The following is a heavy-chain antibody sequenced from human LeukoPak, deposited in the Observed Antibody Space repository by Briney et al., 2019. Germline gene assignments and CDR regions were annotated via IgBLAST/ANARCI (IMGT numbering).Heavy chain of an antibody. D-gene: IGHD5-24*01. V-gene: IGHV4-38-2*02. J-gene: IGHJ4*02. CDR3: ARDKVEMATHFDY. Sequence: SETLSLTCAVSGYSISSGYYWGWIRQPPGKGLEWIGSIYHSGSTYYNPSLKSQVTISVDTSKNQFSLKLSSVTAADTAVYYCARDKVEMATHFDYWGQGTLVTVSS. CDR1: GYSISSGYY. CDR2: IYHSGST.